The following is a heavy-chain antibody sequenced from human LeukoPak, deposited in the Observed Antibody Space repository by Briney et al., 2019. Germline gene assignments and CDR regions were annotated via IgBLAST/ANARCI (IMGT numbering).Heavy chain of an antibody. CDR1: GFTFSSYS. D-gene: IGHD6-19*01. CDR3: ARDRGSLAVAGTAYWFDP. CDR2: ISYDGSNK. J-gene: IGHJ5*02. V-gene: IGHV3-30*03. Sequence: GGSLRLSCAAPGFTFSSYSMNWVRQAPGKGLEWVAVISYDGSNKYYADSVKGRFTISRDNSKNTLYLQMNSLRAEDTAVYYCARDRGSLAVAGTAYWFDPWGQGTLVTVSS.